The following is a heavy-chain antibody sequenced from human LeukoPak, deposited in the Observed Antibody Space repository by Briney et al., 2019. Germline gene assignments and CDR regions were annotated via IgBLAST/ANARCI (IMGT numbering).Heavy chain of an antibody. V-gene: IGHV3-21*01. J-gene: IGHJ3*02. CDR2: ISSSSSYI. Sequence: PGGSLRLSCAASGFTFSSYSMNWVRQAPGKGLEWVSSISSSSSYIYYADSVKGRFTISRDNAKNSLYLQMNSLRAEDTAVYYCARDAFKGRIAAAGRGDAFDIWGQGTMVTVSS. CDR1: GFTFSSYS. CDR3: ARDAFKGRIAAAGRGDAFDI. D-gene: IGHD6-13*01.